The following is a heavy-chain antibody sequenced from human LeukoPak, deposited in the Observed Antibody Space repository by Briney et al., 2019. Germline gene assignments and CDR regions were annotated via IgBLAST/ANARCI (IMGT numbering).Heavy chain of an antibody. CDR3: AQVTVGGHFDF. CDR2: VSATGST. J-gene: IGHJ4*02. CDR1: GGSISDFY. D-gene: IGHD6-19*01. Sequence: KPSETLSLTCTVSGGSISDFYWSWIRQPAGKGLEYIGRVSATGSTSFNPSLQSRVTMSVATSKSQFSLKLSSVTAADTAVYYCAQVTVGGHFDFWGQGILVTVSS. V-gene: IGHV4-4*07.